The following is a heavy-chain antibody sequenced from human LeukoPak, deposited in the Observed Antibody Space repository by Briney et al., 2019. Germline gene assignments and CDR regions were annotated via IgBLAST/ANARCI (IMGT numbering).Heavy chain of an antibody. CDR3: ARRAYYYDSGGYHYYFDY. D-gene: IGHD3-22*01. CDR1: GYSFTSYW. V-gene: IGHV5-51*01. J-gene: IGHJ4*02. Sequence: GESLKISCKGSGYSFTSYWIGWVRQMPGKGLEWMGIIYPGDSDTRYSPSFQGQVTISADKSITTAYLQWSSLKASDTAMYYCARRAYYYDSGGYHYYFDYWGQGTLVTVSS. CDR2: IYPGDSDT.